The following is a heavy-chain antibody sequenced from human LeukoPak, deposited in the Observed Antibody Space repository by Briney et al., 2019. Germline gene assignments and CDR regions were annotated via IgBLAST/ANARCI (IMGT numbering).Heavy chain of an antibody. Sequence: ASVKVSCKASGYTFTGYYMHWVRQAPGQGLEWMGWINPNSGGTNYAQKFQGRVTMTRDTSISTAYMELSRLRSDDTAVYYCARVYSYDPNDAFDIWGQGTMVTVSS. J-gene: IGHJ3*02. CDR3: ARVYSYDPNDAFDI. CDR2: INPNSGGT. CDR1: GYTFTGYY. V-gene: IGHV1-2*02. D-gene: IGHD5-18*01.